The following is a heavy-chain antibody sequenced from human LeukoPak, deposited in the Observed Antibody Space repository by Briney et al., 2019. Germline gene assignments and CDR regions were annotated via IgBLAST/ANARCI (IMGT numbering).Heavy chain of an antibody. V-gene: IGHV3-33*08. D-gene: IGHD3-10*01. CDR2: IWYDGSNK. CDR3: ARLGYGSGSYSFDY. CDR1: GFTFSSYT. Sequence: GGSLRLSCAASGFTFSSYTMNWVRQAPGKGLEWVAVIWYDGSNKYYADSVKGQFTISRDNSKNTLYLQMNSLRAEDTAVYYCARLGYGSGSYSFDYWGQGTLVTVSS. J-gene: IGHJ4*02.